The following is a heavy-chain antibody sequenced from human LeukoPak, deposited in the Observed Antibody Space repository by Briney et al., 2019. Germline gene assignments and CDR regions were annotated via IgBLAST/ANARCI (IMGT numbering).Heavy chain of an antibody. Sequence: SETLSLTCAVYGGSFSGYYWSWIRQPPGRGLEWIGEINHSGSTNYNPSLKSRVTISVDTSKNQFSLKLSSVTAADTAVYYCARRKLERGEIDYWGQGTLVTVSS. CDR3: ARRKLERGEIDY. CDR2: INHSGST. J-gene: IGHJ4*02. D-gene: IGHD1-1*01. V-gene: IGHV4-34*01. CDR1: GGSFSGYY.